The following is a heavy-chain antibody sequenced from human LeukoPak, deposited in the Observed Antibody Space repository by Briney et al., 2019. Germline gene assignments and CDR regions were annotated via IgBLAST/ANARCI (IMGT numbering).Heavy chain of an antibody. CDR1: GGSISTYY. J-gene: IGHJ5*02. Sequence: SETLSLTCTVSGGSISTYYWSWIRQPPGKGLEWIGYIYYTGSTSYNPSRKSRVTMSLDASKNQFSLELNSVTPADTAVYYCARGGNYWPQWWFDPWGRGTLVSVSS. CDR2: IYYTGST. D-gene: IGHD1-26*01. CDR3: ARGGNYWPQWWFDP. V-gene: IGHV4-59*01.